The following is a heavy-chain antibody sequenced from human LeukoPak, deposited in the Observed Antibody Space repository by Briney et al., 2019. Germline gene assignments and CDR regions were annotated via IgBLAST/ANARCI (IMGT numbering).Heavy chain of an antibody. CDR1: GYTFTSYD. CDR3: ARKAGATSGWYAFDI. J-gene: IGHJ3*02. D-gene: IGHD6-19*01. Sequence: RASVKVSCKASGYTFTSYDINWVRQATGQGLEWMGWMNPNSGNTGYAQKFQGRVTMTRNASISTAYMELSSVRSEDTAGYYGARKAGATSGWYAFDIWGQGTMVTVSS. CDR2: MNPNSGNT. V-gene: IGHV1-8*01.